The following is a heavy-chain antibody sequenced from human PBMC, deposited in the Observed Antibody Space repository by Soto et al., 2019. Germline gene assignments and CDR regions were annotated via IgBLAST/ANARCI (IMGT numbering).Heavy chain of an antibody. CDR2: IYYSGIT. Sequence: SETLSLTCTVSGGSISSFYWSWLRQPPGKGLEWIGYIYYSGITDYNPSLKSRVTISVDTSKNQFSLKLSSVTAADTAVYYCARVYDFWSGYYWFDPWGQGTLVTVSS. V-gene: IGHV4-59*01. J-gene: IGHJ5*02. CDR1: GGSISSFY. D-gene: IGHD3-3*01. CDR3: ARVYDFWSGYYWFDP.